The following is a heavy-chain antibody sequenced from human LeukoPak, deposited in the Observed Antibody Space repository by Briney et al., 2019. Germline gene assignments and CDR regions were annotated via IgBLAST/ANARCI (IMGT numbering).Heavy chain of an antibody. Sequence: GSLRLSCAASGFTFSNYNMNWVRQAPGKGLEWVSSITSSSTYIYYADSVKGRFTISRDNAKNSLYLQMNSLRAEDTAVYYCARDPLIASTYYFDYWGQGTLVTVSS. CDR2: ITSSSTYI. CDR3: ARDPLIASTYYFDY. CDR1: GFTFSNYN. V-gene: IGHV3-21*01. D-gene: IGHD3-16*01. J-gene: IGHJ4*02.